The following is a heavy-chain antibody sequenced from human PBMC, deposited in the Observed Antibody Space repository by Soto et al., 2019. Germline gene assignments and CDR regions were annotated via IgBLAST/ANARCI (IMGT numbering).Heavy chain of an antibody. CDR3: ARGRALLDYFDY. Sequence: GASVKVSCKASGGTFSSYAISWVRQAPGQGLEWMGGIIPIFGTANYAQKFQGRVTITADESTSTAYMELSSLRSEDTAVYYCARGRALLDYFDYWGQGTLVTVS. J-gene: IGHJ4*02. V-gene: IGHV1-69*13. D-gene: IGHD3-3*02. CDR1: GGTFSSYA. CDR2: IIPIFGTA.